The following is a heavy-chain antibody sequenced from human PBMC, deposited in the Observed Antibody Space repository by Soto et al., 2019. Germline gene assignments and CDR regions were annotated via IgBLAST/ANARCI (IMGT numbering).Heavy chain of an antibody. J-gene: IGHJ6*02. Sequence: GGSLRLSCAASGFTFSNAWMSWVRQAPGKGLEWVGRIKSKTDGGTTDYAAPVKGRFTISRDDSKNTLYLQMNSLKTEDTAVYYCTTALHYDSSGYYYYYGMDVWGQGTTVTVSS. CDR2: IKSKTDGGTT. CDR3: TTALHYDSSGYYYYYGMDV. D-gene: IGHD3-22*01. CDR1: GFTFSNAW. V-gene: IGHV3-15*01.